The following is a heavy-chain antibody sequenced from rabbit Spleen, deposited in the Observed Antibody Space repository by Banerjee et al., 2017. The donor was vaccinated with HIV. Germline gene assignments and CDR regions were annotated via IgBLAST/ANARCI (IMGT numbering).Heavy chain of an antibody. CDR3: ARSLTYDDYGSSFSSYGMDL. J-gene: IGHJ6*01. D-gene: IGHD2-1*01. CDR1: GLDFSGDSY. Sequence: QEQLVESGGGLVQPEGSLTLTCKASGLDFSGDSYDSYMCWVRQAPGKGLEWIACIWAGSSASTYSATWAKGRFTISKTSSTTVTLQITSLTAADTATYFCARSLTYDDYGSSFSSYGMDLWGPGTLVTVS. CDR2: IWAGSSAST. V-gene: IGHV1S45*01.